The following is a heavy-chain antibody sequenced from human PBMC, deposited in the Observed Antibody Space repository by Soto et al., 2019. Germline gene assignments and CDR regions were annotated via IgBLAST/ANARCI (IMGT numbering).Heavy chain of an antibody. CDR3: ARDSNLEDVRRAVAGGFDP. CDR2: ISAYNDNT. Sequence: ASVKVSCKASGYTFTSYGISWVRQAPGQRLEWRGWISAYNDNTNYAQKLQGRVTRTTDPSTSTAYMELRSLRYDDTAVYYCARDSNLEDVRRAVAGGFDPWGQGTLVTVSS. J-gene: IGHJ5*02. V-gene: IGHV1-18*01. D-gene: IGHD6-19*01. CDR1: GYTFTSYG.